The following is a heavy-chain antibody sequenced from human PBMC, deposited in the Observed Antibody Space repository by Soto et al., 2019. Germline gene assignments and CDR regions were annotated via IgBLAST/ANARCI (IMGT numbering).Heavy chain of an antibody. Sequence: ASVKVSCKTSGYTFASYGFAWVLQAPGQGLEWLGWISSYNGDTDYAKEVQGRVTLSTDTSTDTAYMELRNLKFDDTAVYFCARAVLRYFDLAHGYYFDYWGQGTLVTVSS. J-gene: IGHJ4*02. CDR2: ISSYNGDT. CDR1: GYTFASYG. CDR3: ARAVLRYFDLAHGYYFDY. V-gene: IGHV1-18*01. D-gene: IGHD3-9*01.